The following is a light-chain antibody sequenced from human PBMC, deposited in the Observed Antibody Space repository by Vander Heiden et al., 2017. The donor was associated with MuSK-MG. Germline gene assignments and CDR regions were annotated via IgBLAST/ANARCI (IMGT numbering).Light chain of an antibody. J-gene: IGKJ3*01. Sequence: EIVLTQSPATPSLSPGERATLSCRARQSVSSYLAWYQQKPGQAPRLLIYDASNRATGIPARFSGSGSGTDYTLTISSREPEDFAVYYCQQRSNWPRGTFGHGTKVDIK. CDR1: QSVSSY. CDR3: QQRSNWPRGT. V-gene: IGKV3-11*01. CDR2: DAS.